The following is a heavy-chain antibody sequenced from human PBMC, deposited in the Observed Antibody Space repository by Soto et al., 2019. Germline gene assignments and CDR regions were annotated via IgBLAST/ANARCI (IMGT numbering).Heavy chain of an antibody. J-gene: IGHJ6*02. CDR1: GYTFTGYY. Sequence: ASVKVSCKASGYTFTGYYMHWVRQAPGQGLEWMGWINPNSGGTNYAQKFQGRVTMTRDTSISTAYMELSRLRSDDTAVYYCARMGQKMDWDNYYGMDVWGQGTTVTVSS. D-gene: IGHD3-9*01. V-gene: IGHV1-2*02. CDR2: INPNSGGT. CDR3: ARMGQKMDWDNYYGMDV.